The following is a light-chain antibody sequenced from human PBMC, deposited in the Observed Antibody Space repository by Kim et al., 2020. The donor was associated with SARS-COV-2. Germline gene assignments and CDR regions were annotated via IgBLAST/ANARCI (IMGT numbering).Light chain of an antibody. CDR1: SSDMGSYY. J-gene: IGLJ2*01. CDR2: RNN. V-gene: IGLV1-47*01. CDR3: APWDDSLSGGV. Sequence: GQGVTIPCSVSSSDMGSYYVYWCQQLAGTAPKHLLYRNNRRPSGGPDRFSGSKSGTSASLAISGLRTEDEADYYCAPWDDSLSGGVFGGGNKVTVL.